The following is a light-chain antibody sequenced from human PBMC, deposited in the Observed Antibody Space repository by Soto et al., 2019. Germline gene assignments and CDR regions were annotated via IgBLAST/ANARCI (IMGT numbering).Light chain of an antibody. Sequence: QSALTQPASVSGSPGQSITITCTGTNSDIGGYNYVSWYQQHPGKAPKLMIFEVSNRPSGVSNRFSGSKSGNTASLTIYGLQAEDEGDYYCGSYTSSSTLVFGGGTKLTVL. CDR1: NSDIGGYNY. V-gene: IGLV2-14*01. J-gene: IGLJ2*01. CDR2: EVS. CDR3: GSYTSSSTLV.